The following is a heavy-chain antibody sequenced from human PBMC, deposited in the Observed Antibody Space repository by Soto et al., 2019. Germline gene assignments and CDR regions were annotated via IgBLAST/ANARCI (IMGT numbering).Heavy chain of an antibody. CDR1: RYTFTRYG. J-gene: IGHJ6*02. CDR3: AKNGQPPYYYYGLDV. Sequence: XSVKVSCKAPRYTFTRYGLSSVRHTPGQGLEWMGWISGYNGDTNYAQKFQDRVSMTIDTSTGTAYMELRSLTSDDTAIYYCAKNGQPPYYYYGLDVWGQGTKVTVSS. D-gene: IGHD2-8*01. V-gene: IGHV1-18*01. CDR2: ISGYNGDT.